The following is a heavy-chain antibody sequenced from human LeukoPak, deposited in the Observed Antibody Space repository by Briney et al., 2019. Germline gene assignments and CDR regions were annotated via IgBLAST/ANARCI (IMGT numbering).Heavy chain of an antibody. J-gene: IGHJ3*02. CDR3: XKCXAGYYNDAFDI. V-gene: IGHV3-23*01. CDR1: GFTFDNYA. Sequence: GGPLRLSCAASGFTFDNYAMNWVRQAPGKGLEWVSYISGGGAKRHYSDSVKGRFTISRDNPKNTLYLQINNLRAEDTAMYYCXKCXAGYYNDAFDIWGRGTMVTVSS. CDR2: ISGGGAKR. D-gene: IGHD3-10*02.